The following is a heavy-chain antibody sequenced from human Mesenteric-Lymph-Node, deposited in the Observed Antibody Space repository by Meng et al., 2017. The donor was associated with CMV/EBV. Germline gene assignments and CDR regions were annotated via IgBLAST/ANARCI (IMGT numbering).Heavy chain of an antibody. V-gene: IGHV3-21*03. Sequence: GESLKISCAASGFTFSTSWMTWVRQAPGKGLEWVSSISTGSSYIYYADSVKGRFTVSRDNAKNSLYLQMNSLRAEDTAVYYCAKDREFFSNYYFDCWGQGTLVTVSS. D-gene: IGHD4-11*01. CDR3: AKDREFFSNYYFDC. J-gene: IGHJ4*02. CDR2: ISTGSSYI. CDR1: GFTFSTSW.